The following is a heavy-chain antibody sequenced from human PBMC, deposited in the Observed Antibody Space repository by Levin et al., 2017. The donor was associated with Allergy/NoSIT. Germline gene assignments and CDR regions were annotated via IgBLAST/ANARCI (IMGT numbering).Heavy chain of an antibody. V-gene: IGHV2-5*02. CDR1: GFSLSTSGVG. CDR3: AHLYGDYARKAIGFDY. Sequence: SGPTLVKPTQTLTLTCTFSGFSLSTSGVGVGWIRQPPGKALEWLALIYWDDDKRYSPSLKSRLTITKDTSKNQGVLTMTNMDPVDTATYYCAHLYGDYARKAIGFDYWGQGTLVTVSS. D-gene: IGHD4-17*01. CDR2: IYWDDDK. J-gene: IGHJ4*02.